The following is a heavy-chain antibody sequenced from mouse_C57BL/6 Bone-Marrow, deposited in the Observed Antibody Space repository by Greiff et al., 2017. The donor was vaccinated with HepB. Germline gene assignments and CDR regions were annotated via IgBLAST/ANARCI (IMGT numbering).Heavy chain of an antibody. Sequence: EVQLQQSGPGLAKPSQTLSLTCSVTGYSITSDYWNWIRKFPGNKLEYMGYISYCGSTYYNPSLKSRISITRDTSKNQYYLQLNSVTTEDTATYYCARSPYYYGSSSPGAMDYWGQGTSVTVSS. CDR1: GYSITSDY. D-gene: IGHD1-1*01. V-gene: IGHV3-8*01. CDR2: ISYCGST. CDR3: ARSPYYYGSSSPGAMDY. J-gene: IGHJ4*01.